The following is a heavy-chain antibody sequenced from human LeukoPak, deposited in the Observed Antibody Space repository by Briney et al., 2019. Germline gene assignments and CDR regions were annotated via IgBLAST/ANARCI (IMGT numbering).Heavy chain of an antibody. CDR1: GFTFSNAW. J-gene: IGHJ4*02. CDR3: TTQMVRGVTITFVGY. V-gene: IGHV3-15*01. Sequence: GESLRLSCAASGFTFSNAWMSWVRQAPGKGLEWVGRIKGKTDGGTTDYAAPVKGRFTISRDDSENTLYLQMNSLKTEDTAVYYCTTQMVRGVTITFVGYWGQGTLVTVSS. D-gene: IGHD3-10*01. CDR2: IKGKTDGGTT.